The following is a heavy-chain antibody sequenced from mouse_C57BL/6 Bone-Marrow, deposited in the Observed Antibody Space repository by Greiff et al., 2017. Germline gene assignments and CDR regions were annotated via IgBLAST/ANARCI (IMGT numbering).Heavy chain of an antibody. J-gene: IGHJ1*03. CDR3: GRRCGSSYPYWYFDG. CDR1: GYTFTDYY. D-gene: IGHD1-1*01. V-gene: IGHV1-26*01. Sequence: VQLQQSGPELVKPGASVKISCKASGYTFTDYYMNWVKQSHGKSLEWIGNINPNNGGTSYNQKFKGQATLTVDKSSSTAYMELRSLTAEDSAVYYCGRRCGSSYPYWYFDGWGTGTTVTVSS. CDR2: INPNNGGT.